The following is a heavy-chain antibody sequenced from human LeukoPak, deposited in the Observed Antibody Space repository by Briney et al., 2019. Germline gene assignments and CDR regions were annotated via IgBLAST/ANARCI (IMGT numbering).Heavy chain of an antibody. Sequence: NPSETLSLTCTVSGGSVSSGSYYWSWIRQPPGKGLEWIGHIYYSGSTNYNPSLKSRVIISVDTSKNQFSLKLSSVTAADTAVYYCASWAYSSSWSNWFDPWGQGTLVTVSS. V-gene: IGHV4-61*01. D-gene: IGHD6-13*01. CDR1: GGSVSSGSYY. CDR2: IYYSGST. CDR3: ASWAYSSSWSNWFDP. J-gene: IGHJ5*02.